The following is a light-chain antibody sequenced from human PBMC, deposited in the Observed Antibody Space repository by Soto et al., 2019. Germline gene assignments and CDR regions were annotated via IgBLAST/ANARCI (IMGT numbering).Light chain of an antibody. V-gene: IGLV2-23*01. CDR3: CSYAGSSTV. CDR2: EGS. Sequence: QSALTQPASVSGSPGQSITISCTGTSSDVGSYNLGSWYQQHPGKAPKLMIYEGSKRPSGVSNRFSGSKSGNTASLTISGLQAEDEADYYCCSYAGSSTVFGGGTQLTVL. J-gene: IGLJ2*01. CDR1: SSDVGSYNL.